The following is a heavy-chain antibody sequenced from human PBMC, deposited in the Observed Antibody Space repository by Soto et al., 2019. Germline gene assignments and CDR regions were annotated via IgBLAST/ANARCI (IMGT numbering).Heavy chain of an antibody. CDR1: GFTFSSYG. J-gene: IGHJ1*01. V-gene: IGHV3-33*01. CDR3: ARGPVEMATTTEYFQH. CDR2: IWYDGSNK. D-gene: IGHD5-12*01. Sequence: QVQLVESGGGVVQPGRSLRLSCAASGFTFSSYGMYWVRQAPGKGLEWVAVIWYDGSNKYYADSVKGRFTISRDNSKNTLYLQMNSLRAEDTAVYYCARGPVEMATTTEYFQHWGQGTLVTVSS.